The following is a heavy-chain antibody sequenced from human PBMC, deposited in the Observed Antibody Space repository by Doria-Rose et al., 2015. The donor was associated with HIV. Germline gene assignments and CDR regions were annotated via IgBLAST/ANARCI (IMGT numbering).Heavy chain of an antibody. J-gene: IGHJ6*03. CDR3: AKAPIIGPKYYFYMDV. CDR1: GFSFESYA. Sequence: VQLVQSGGGLVQPGRSLRLSCVGSGFSFESYAMHWVRLAPGKGLEWVAGISWNSGAKGNADSVEVRFTIARDNARKSVYLEMRSLRPEDTAFYYRAKAPIIGPKYYFYMDVWGKGTSVTVSS. D-gene: IGHD3-3*01. CDR2: ISWNSGAK. V-gene: IGHV3-9*01.